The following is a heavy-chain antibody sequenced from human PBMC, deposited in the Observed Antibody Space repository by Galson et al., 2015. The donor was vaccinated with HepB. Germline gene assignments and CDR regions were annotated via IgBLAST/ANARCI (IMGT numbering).Heavy chain of an antibody. CDR1: GFTFSSYA. D-gene: IGHD3-22*01. V-gene: IGHV3-30*04. Sequence: SLRLSCAASGFTFSSYAMHWVRQAPGKGLEWVIVISYDGIEKYYADSVKGRFTISRDNSKNTLYLQMNSLRAEDTAVYYCARESKYYYDIWGFDYWGQGTLVTVSS. CDR3: ARESKYYYDIWGFDY. J-gene: IGHJ4*02. CDR2: ISYDGIEK.